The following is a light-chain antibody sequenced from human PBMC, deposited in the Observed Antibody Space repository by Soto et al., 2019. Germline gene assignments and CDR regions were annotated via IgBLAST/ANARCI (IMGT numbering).Light chain of an antibody. CDR1: DSISTW. CDR2: KAS. Sequence: DVQMTQSPSTLSASVGDRVTITCRASDSISTWLAWFQQRPGKAPKLLIYKASTLESGVPPRFSGRGSGREFTLTISSLEPDDFATYYCQHYTSYSRTFGQGTKV. J-gene: IGKJ1*01. CDR3: QHYTSYSRT. V-gene: IGKV1-5*03.